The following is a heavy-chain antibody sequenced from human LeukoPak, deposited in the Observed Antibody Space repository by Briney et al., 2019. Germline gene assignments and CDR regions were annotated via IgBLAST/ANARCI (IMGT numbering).Heavy chain of an antibody. CDR2: IYHSGST. J-gene: IGHJ4*02. CDR3: ARDNGGYSGVDY. D-gene: IGHD3-22*01. CDR1: GGSISSSNW. Sequence: SETLSLTCAVSGGSISSSNWWSWVRQPPGKGLEWIGEIYHSGSTNYNPSLKSRVTISVDTSKNQFSLKLSSVTAADTAVYYCARDNGGYSGVDYWGQGTLVTVSS. V-gene: IGHV4-4*02.